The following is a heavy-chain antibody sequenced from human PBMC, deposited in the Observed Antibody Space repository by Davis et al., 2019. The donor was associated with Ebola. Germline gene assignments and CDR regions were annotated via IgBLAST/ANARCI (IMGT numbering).Heavy chain of an antibody. J-gene: IGHJ4*02. Sequence: GESLKISCAASGFAFSSFWMTWVRQAPGKGLEWVANMKPDGTEEYYVDSVKGRFTISRDNAKNSLFLLMNSLRDEDTAVYYCAIVATRGRFDSWGQGTLVTVSS. D-gene: IGHD3-10*01. CDR2: MKPDGTEE. V-gene: IGHV3-7*01. CDR3: AIVATRGRFDS. CDR1: GFAFSSFW.